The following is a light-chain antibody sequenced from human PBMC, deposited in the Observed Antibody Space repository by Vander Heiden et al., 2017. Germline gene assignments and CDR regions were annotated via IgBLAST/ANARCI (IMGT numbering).Light chain of an antibody. V-gene: IGLV1-47*02. Sequence: QSVLTQPPSASGTPGQRVTISCSGRSSNIGRNYVYWYYQLPGMAPKLLIYSDNQRPSWVPDRFSGSKSGTSASLAISGLRSEDEGDYYCAVWDDTLSGPVFGGGTKLTVL. CDR1: SSNIGRNY. CDR2: SDN. CDR3: AVWDDTLSGPV. J-gene: IGLJ2*01.